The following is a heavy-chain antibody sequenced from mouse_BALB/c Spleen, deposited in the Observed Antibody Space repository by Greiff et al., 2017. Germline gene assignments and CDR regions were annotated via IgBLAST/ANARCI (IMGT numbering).Heavy chain of an antibody. Sequence: EVQGVESGGGLVKPGGSLKLSCAASGFTFSSYAMSWVRQSPEKRLEWVAEISSGGSYTYYPDTVTGRFTISRDNAKNTLYLEMSSLRSEDTAMYYCARATRRGNYYAMDYWGQGTSVTVSS. D-gene: IGHD2-12*01. V-gene: IGHV5-9-4*01. CDR1: GFTFSSYA. CDR2: ISSGGSYT. J-gene: IGHJ4*01. CDR3: ARATRRGNYYAMDY.